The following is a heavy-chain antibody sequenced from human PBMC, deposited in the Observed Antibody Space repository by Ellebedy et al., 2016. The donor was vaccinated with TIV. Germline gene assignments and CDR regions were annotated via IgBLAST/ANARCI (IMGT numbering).Heavy chain of an antibody. J-gene: IGHJ3*02. CDR2: IYADGRT. V-gene: IGHV3-66*01. Sequence: PGGSLRLSCAASGFTVGSNYMNWVRQAPGKVLEWVSVIYADGRTFYADSMKGRFTISRDNSKNTLYLQMDSLRVEDTDVYYCARWYYYGSSPAFDIWGQGTKVTVPS. CDR1: GFTVGSNY. D-gene: IGHD3-10*01. CDR3: ARWYYYGSSPAFDI.